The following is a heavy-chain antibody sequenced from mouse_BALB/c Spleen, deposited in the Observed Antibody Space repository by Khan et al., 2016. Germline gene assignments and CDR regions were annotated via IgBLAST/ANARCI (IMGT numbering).Heavy chain of an antibody. CDR2: IHYSGST. V-gene: IGHV3-1*02. Sequence: EVQLQESGPDLVKPSQSLSLTCTVTGFSITSDYSWHWIRQFPGNKLEWMGYIHYSGSTNYNPSLKSRISITRDTSKNQFFLQLNSVTTEDTATFYYARYYYGVAPWFAYWGQGTLVTVSA. D-gene: IGHD1-1*01. CDR3: ARYYYGVAPWFAY. CDR1: GFSITSDYS. J-gene: IGHJ3*01.